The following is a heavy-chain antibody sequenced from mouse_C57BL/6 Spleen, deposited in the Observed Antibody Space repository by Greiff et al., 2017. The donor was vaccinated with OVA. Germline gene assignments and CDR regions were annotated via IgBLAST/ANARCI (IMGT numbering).Heavy chain of an antibody. V-gene: IGHV1-62-2*01. CDR2: FYPGSGSI. J-gene: IGHJ4*01. CDR1: GYTFTEYT. CDR3: ARHECIYYYGSSFYAMDY. Sequence: QVQLQQSGAELVKPGASVKMSCKASGYTFTEYTIHWVKQRSGQGLEWIGWFYPGSGSIKYNEKFKDKATLTADKSSSTVYMELSRLTSEYSAVYFCARHECIYYYGSSFYAMDYWGQGTSVTVSS. D-gene: IGHD1-1*01.